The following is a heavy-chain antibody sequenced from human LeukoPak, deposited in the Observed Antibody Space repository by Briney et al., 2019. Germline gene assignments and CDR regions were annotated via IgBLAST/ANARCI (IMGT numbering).Heavy chain of an antibody. V-gene: IGHV4-59*01. CDR1: GGSISSYY. CDR2: IYYSGST. CDR3: AKYCSGGSCYFASDI. D-gene: IGHD2-15*01. Sequence: SETLSLTCTVSGGSISSYYWSWIRQPPGKGLEWIGYIYYSGSTNYNPSLKSRVTISVDTSKNQFSLKLSSVTAADTAVYYCAKYCSGGSCYFASDIWGQGTMVTVSS. J-gene: IGHJ3*02.